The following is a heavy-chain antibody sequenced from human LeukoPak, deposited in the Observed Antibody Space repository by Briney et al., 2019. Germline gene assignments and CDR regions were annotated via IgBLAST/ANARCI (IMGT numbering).Heavy chain of an antibody. D-gene: IGHD1-26*01. CDR2: IYHSGST. CDR1: GYSISSGYY. J-gene: IGHJ5*02. CDR3: ARVDQSLGGSYWGLGWFDP. Sequence: SETLSLTFTVSGYSISSGYYWGWIRQPPGKGLEWIGSIYHSGSTYYNPSLKSRVTISVDTSKNQFSLKLNSVTAADTAVYYCARVDQSLGGSYWGLGWFDPWGQGTLVTVSS. V-gene: IGHV4-38-2*02.